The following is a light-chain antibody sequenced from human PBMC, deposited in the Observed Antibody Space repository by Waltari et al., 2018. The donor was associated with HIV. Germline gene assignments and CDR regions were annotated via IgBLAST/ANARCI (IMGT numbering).Light chain of an antibody. Sequence: QSALTQPASVSGSPGQSIPISCTATSRDVVSYNYVSWYQHHPGKAPKLMIYEVSNRPSGVSNRFSGSKSGYTASLTISGLQAEDEADYYCSSYTSTSTSCVFGTGTKVTVL. CDR2: EVS. V-gene: IGLV2-14*01. CDR1: SRDVVSYNY. J-gene: IGLJ1*01. CDR3: SSYTSTSTSCV.